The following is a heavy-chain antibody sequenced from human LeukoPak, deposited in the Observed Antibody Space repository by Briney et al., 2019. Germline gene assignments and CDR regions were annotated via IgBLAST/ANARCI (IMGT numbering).Heavy chain of an antibody. J-gene: IGHJ3*02. Sequence: ASVKVSCKASGYTFTGYYMHWVRQAPGQGLEWMGRINPNSGGTNYAQKFQGRVTMTRDTSISTAYMELSRLRSDDTAVYYCAREYRYCSGGSCYYDAFDIWGQGTMVTVSS. CDR2: INPNSGGT. V-gene: IGHV1-2*06. CDR3: AREYRYCSGGSCYYDAFDI. D-gene: IGHD2-15*01. CDR1: GYTFTGYY.